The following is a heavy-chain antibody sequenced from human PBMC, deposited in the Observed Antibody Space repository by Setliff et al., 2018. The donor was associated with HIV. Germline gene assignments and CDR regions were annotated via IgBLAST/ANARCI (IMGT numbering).Heavy chain of an antibody. CDR2: IYTSGNT. D-gene: IGHD2-2*03. J-gene: IGHJ6*04. CDR3: ARLGEHDTGYLDV. Sequence: TLSLTCKVSGDSISSGGYYWTWIRKPAGKGLEWIGHIYTSGNTNYNPSLKSRVSISVATSKNKFFLTLTSVTAADSAVYYCARLGEHDTGYLDVWGKGTTVTVSS. CDR1: GDSISSGGYY. V-gene: IGHV4-61*09.